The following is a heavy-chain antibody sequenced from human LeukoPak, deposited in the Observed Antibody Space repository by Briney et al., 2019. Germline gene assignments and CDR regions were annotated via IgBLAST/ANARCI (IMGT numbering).Heavy chain of an antibody. D-gene: IGHD3-22*01. Sequence: GGSLRLSCAASGIAFRSFTMHWVRQAPGKGLEWVSSITPTSTSTVYADSVKGRFTISRDNAKNSLYLQINSLRAEDTAVYYCARSADSSGYFREIPLYYFDYWGQGTLVTVSS. CDR3: ARSADSSGYFREIPLYYFDY. CDR1: GIAFRSFT. V-gene: IGHV3-21*04. J-gene: IGHJ4*02. CDR2: ITPTSTST.